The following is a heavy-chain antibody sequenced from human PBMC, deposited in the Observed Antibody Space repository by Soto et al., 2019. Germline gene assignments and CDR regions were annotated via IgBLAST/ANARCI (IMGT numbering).Heavy chain of an antibody. J-gene: IGHJ4*02. CDR1: GYTFTSHG. CDR3: ARSPMAPEHVDF. CDR2: ISIYNGNT. V-gene: IGHV1-18*04. D-gene: IGHD3-10*01. Sequence: ASVKVSCKASGYTFTSHGFTWVRQAPGQGLEWMGWISIYNGNTHYAQKFQGRLTLTTDTSTSTAYMELRSLTSDDTAVYFCARSPMAPEHVDFWGQGTLVTVSS.